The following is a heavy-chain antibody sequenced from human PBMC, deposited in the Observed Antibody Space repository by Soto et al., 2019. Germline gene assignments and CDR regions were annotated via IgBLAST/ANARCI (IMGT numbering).Heavy chain of an antibody. V-gene: IGHV1-18*01. D-gene: IGHD1-26*01. CDR1: CLPFTEYG. Sequence: ASEQVSSTASCLPFTEYGISWVRHAPGQGLAWMGWISVYKGNTNYAQSLQGRVTMTTDKSTNTAYMELRSLRFDDTAVDYCASDAAQLPQFLREWGQG. CDR2: ISVYKGNT. CDR3: ASDAAQLPQFLRE. J-gene: IGHJ4*01.